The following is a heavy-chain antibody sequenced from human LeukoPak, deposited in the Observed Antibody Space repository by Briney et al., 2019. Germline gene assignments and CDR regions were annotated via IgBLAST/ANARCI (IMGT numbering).Heavy chain of an antibody. CDR3: ARDAYDSSGYGD. CDR1: GGTFSSYA. CDR2: IIPILGIA. D-gene: IGHD3-22*01. J-gene: IGHJ4*02. V-gene: IGHV1-69*04. Sequence: ASVKVSCKASGGTFSSYAISWVRQAPGQGLEWMGRIIPILGIANYAQKFQGGVTITADKSTSTAYMELSSLRSEDTAVYYCARDAYDSSGYGDWGQGTLVTVSS.